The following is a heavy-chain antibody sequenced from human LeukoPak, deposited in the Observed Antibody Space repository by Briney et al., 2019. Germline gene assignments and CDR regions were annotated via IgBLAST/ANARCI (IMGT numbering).Heavy chain of an antibody. CDR3: AREAELRRPREAEYFQH. CDR1: GYTFTSYY. CDR2: INPSGGST. Sequence: ASVKVSCKASGYTFTSYYMHWVRQAPGQGLEWMGIINPSGGSTSYAQKFQGRVTMTRDTSTSTVYMELSSLRSEGTAVYYCAREAELRRPREAEYFQHWGQGTLVTVSS. D-gene: IGHD1-7*01. J-gene: IGHJ1*01. V-gene: IGHV1-46*01.